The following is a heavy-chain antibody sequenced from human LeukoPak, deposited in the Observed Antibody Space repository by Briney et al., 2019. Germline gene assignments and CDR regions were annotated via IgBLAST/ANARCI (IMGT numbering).Heavy chain of an antibody. D-gene: IGHD1-1*01. J-gene: IGHJ1*01. Sequence: PGGSLRLSCAASGLTFSSYAMSWVRQAPGKGLEWVSYISSSSSYTNYADSVKGRFTISRDNAKNSLYLQMNSLRAEDTAVYYCASSARYNWNDAAEYFQHWGQGTLVTVSS. CDR1: GLTFSSYA. CDR3: ASSARYNWNDAAEYFQH. V-gene: IGHV3-21*05. CDR2: ISSSSSYT.